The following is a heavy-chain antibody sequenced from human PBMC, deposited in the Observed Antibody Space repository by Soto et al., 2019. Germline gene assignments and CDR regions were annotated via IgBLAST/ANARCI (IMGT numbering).Heavy chain of an antibody. J-gene: IGHJ6*02. V-gene: IGHV1-2*04. Sequence: ASVKVSCKASGYTFTGYYMHWVRRAPGQGLEWMGWINPNSGGTNYAQKFQGWVTMTRDTSISTAYMELSRLRSDDTAVYYCARASLRSPTKPDYGMGVWGQGTTVTVS. CDR2: INPNSGGT. CDR3: ARASLRSPTKPDYGMGV. CDR1: GYTFTGYY. D-gene: IGHD3-3*01.